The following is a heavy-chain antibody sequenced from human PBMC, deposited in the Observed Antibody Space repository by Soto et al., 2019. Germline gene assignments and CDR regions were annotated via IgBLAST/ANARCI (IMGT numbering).Heavy chain of an antibody. CDR3: ARDPNSGSYPPFDY. J-gene: IGHJ4*02. Sequence: SETLSLTCTVSGGSISSGDYYWSWIRQTPGKGLEWIGYIYYSENTYYKQSLKSQVANSGDTSKNPFSLRLNFVNAADTAVYYCARDPNSGSYPPFDYWGQGTLVTVSS. CDR1: GGSISSGDYY. CDR2: IYYSENT. D-gene: IGHD1-26*01. V-gene: IGHV4-30-4*01.